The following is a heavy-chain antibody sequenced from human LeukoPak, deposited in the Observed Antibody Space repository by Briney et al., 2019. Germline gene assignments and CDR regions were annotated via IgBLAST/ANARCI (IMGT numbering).Heavy chain of an antibody. CDR2: FPYDGSTQ. Sequence: GRSLRLSCAGSGYTFSTYAMHWVRQAPGKGLEWGALFPYDGSTQRYAHSVKGRFTISRDNSKNSLYLQMNSLRTEDTAVYYCAKPKDGFSGYDYLFDYWGQGTLVTVSS. V-gene: IGHV3-30-3*02. CDR1: GYTFSTYA. J-gene: IGHJ4*02. D-gene: IGHD5-12*01. CDR3: AKPKDGFSGYDYLFDY.